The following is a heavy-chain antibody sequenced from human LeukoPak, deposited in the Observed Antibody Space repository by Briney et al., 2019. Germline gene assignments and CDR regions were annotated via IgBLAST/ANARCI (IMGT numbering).Heavy chain of an antibody. CDR3: ARGGPEWPLDY. Sequence: GGSLRVSCAASGFSFSTYGMLWVRQAPGKGLEWVAVIWYDGSNKYYADSVKGRFTISRDNSKNTLYLQMNSLRVEDTAVYYCARGGPEWPLDYWGQGTLVTVST. V-gene: IGHV3-33*01. D-gene: IGHD3-3*01. CDR1: GFSFSTYG. CDR2: IWYDGSNK. J-gene: IGHJ4*02.